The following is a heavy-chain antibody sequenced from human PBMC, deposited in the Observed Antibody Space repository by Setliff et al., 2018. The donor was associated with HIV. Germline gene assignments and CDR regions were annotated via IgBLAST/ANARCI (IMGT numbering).Heavy chain of an antibody. J-gene: IGHJ4*02. V-gene: IGHV3-33*08. D-gene: IGHD3-3*01. CDR2: IWDDGSNK. CDR1: GFTFSSYG. Sequence: GGSLRLSCAASGFTFSSYGMHWVRQAPGKGLEWVAVIWDDGSNKYYADSVKGRFTIYRDNSKNTLYLQMNSLRAEDTAVYYCATGCGYYAARQDVWGQGTLVTVSS. CDR3: ATGCGYYAARQDV.